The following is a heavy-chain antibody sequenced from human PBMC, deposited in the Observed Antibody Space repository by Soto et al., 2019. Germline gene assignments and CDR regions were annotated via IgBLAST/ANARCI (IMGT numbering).Heavy chain of an antibody. J-gene: IGHJ6*03. CDR1: GYTFTSYD. CDR2: MNPNSGNT. D-gene: IGHD4-17*01. V-gene: IGHV1-8*01. Sequence: ASVKVSFKASGYTFTSYDINWVRQATGQGLEWMGWMNPNSGNTGYAQKFQGRVTMTRNTSISTAYMELSRLRSEDTAVYYCARVGTVTTDYYYYYMDVWGKGTTVTVSS. CDR3: ARVGTVTTDYYYYYMDV.